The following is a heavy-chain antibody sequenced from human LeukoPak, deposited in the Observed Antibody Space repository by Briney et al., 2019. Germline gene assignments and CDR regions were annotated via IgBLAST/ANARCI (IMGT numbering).Heavy chain of an antibody. Sequence: GGSLRLSCAASGFTFSSYAMSWVRQAPGKGLEYVSGINSNGGDTFHADSVKGRFTISRDNSKNTLYLQMGSLRVDDVAVYYCARAKVGATLDYWGQGTLVTVSS. CDR3: ARAKVGATLDY. CDR1: GFTFSSYA. J-gene: IGHJ4*02. CDR2: INSNGGDT. V-gene: IGHV3-64*02. D-gene: IGHD1-26*01.